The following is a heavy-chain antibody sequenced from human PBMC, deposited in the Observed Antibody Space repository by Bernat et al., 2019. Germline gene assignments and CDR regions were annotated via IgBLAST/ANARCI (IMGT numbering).Heavy chain of an antibody. J-gene: IGHJ4*02. CDR3: AKDKQDTDGWQIFDT. CDR1: GFTFRSYI. V-gene: IGHV3-48*01. CDR2: MSGGSRAI. D-gene: IGHD2-15*01. Sequence: EVQLEESGGDLVQPGGSLRLSCEASGFTFRSYIMGWVRQAPGKGLEWLSYMSGGSRAIYYADSVRGRFTISRDNAKNSLYLQMDSLRAEDTAVYYCAKDKQDTDGWQIFDTWGQGTLVTVSS.